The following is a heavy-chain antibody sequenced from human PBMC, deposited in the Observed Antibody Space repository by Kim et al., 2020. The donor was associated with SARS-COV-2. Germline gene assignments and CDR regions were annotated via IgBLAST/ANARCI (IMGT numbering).Heavy chain of an antibody. CDR3: ARLPGDSGENGFDI. CDR2: MYYSGSTS. Sequence: SETLSLTCTVSGGSMSSGNYYWSWIRQHPGKGLVWIAYMYYSGSTSYYNPSLKSRVTISVDTSKNQFSLNLISVTAADTAVYYCARLPGDSGENGFDIWGQGTLVTVSS. CDR1: GGSMSSGNYY. J-gene: IGHJ3*02. V-gene: IGHV4-31*03. D-gene: IGHD3-10*01.